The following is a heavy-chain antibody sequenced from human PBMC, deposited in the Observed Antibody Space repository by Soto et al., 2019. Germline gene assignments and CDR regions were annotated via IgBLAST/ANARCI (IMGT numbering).Heavy chain of an antibody. V-gene: IGHV4-31*03. CDR2: INHRGSL. CDR1: GGSMSSGYQY. J-gene: IGHJ6*04. CDR3: ARELPQRQGRNMDV. Sequence: PSETLSLTCTVRGGSMSSGYQYWTWIRHRPGEGLERFGYINHRGSLYYNPSLKSRVSMSVDTSKNQFSLNLSSVTAADTAVYYCARELPQRQGRNMDVWGKGTKVTVSS. D-gene: IGHD1-26*01.